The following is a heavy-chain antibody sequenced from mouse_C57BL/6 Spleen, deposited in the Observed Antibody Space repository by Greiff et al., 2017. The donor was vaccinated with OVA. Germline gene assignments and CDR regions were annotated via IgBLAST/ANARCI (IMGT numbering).Heavy chain of an antibody. J-gene: IGHJ1*03. CDR1: GFTFSDYG. Sequence: EVKLVESGGGLVKPGGSLKLSCAASGFTFSDYGMHWVRQAPEKGLEWVAYISSGSSTIYYADTVKGRFTISRDNAKNTLFLQMTSLRSEDTAMYYCARPSVGLWYFDVWGTGTMVTVSS. V-gene: IGHV5-17*01. D-gene: IGHD4-1*01. CDR3: ARPSVGLWYFDV. CDR2: ISSGSSTI.